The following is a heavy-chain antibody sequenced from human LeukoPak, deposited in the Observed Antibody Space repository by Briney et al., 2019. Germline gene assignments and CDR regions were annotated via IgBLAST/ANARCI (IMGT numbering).Heavy chain of an antibody. V-gene: IGHV4-34*01. D-gene: IGHD1-1*01. Sequence: SETLSLTCAVYGGSLSDYNWTWLRQSPQTGLEWIGEITDSGTTHFNPSLKSRVTISVDTAKYQFCLRLSSVTAADTAVYFYARGLDLDVRHIGGEGTLVTVSS. CDR1: GGSLSDYN. CDR3: ARGLDLDVRHI. J-gene: IGHJ4*02. CDR2: ITDSGTT.